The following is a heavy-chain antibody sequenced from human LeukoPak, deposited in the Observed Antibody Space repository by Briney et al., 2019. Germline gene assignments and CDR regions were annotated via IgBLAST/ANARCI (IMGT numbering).Heavy chain of an antibody. D-gene: IGHD3-9*01. Sequence: SVKVSCKASGGTFSSYAISWARQAPGQGLEWMGGIIPIFGTANYAQKFQGRVTITTDESTSTAYMELSSLRSEDTAVYYCARDRPGVLRYFDWLDWGQGTLVTVSS. J-gene: IGHJ4*02. CDR2: IIPIFGTA. CDR1: GGTFSSYA. CDR3: ARDRPGVLRYFDWLD. V-gene: IGHV1-69*05.